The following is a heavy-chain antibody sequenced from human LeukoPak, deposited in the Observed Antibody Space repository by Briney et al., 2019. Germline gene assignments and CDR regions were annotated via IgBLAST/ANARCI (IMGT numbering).Heavy chain of an antibody. CDR1: GFTFSSYA. CDR3: VRHDGRSGGTMGALDP. J-gene: IGHJ5*02. CDR2: IYSGRTT. D-gene: IGHD4-23*01. Sequence: PGGSLRLSCAASGFTFSSYAMSWVRQSPGKGLEWIGSIYSGRTTYYNPSLSSRVTIFVVTSKNQFSLQLNSVTAADTAVYYCVRHDGRSGGTMGALDPWGQGSLVTVSS. V-gene: IGHV4-39*01.